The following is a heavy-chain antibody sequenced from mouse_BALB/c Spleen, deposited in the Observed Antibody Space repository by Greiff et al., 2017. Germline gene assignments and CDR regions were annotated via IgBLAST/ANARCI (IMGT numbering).Heavy chain of an antibody. J-gene: IGHJ2*01. CDR2: IEPSGSYT. Sequence: QVQLQQPGPELVKPGASVSMSCTASGYTFTSYWMHWVKQRPGQGLEWIGTIEPSGSYTCYNQKFKGKATLTVDTSSSTAYMQISSLTAEDSAVYYCTRGIWLRSYYFDYWGQGTTLTVSS. D-gene: IGHD2-2*01. V-gene: IGHV1S127*01. CDR3: TRGIWLRSYYFDY. CDR1: GYTFTSYW.